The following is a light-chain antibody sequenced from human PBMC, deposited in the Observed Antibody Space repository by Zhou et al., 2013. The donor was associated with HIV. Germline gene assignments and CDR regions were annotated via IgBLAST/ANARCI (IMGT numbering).Light chain of an antibody. CDR1: QGISHF. CDR3: QKYDSAPLT. J-gene: IGKJ4*01. V-gene: IGKV1-27*01. Sequence: DIQMTQSPTSLSASVGERVTITCRASQGISHFLAWYQQKPGKVPKLLIYGATTLQSGVPSRFSGSGSGTDFTLTISSLQPEDVATYYCQKYDSAPLTFGGGTKVEIK. CDR2: GAT.